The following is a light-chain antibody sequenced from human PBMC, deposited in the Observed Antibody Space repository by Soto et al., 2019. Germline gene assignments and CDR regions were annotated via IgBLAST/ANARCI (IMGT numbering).Light chain of an antibody. CDR2: GAS. CDR3: QQYNAFFWT. J-gene: IGKJ1*01. V-gene: IGKV1-5*01. CDR1: QSISKW. Sequence: DIQMTQSPSTLSASVGDRVTITCRASQSISKWLAWHQQKPGNAPKLLIYGASNWAIGVPSRFSGSGSGAEFTLTISSLQPDDFATYFCQQYNAFFWTFGQGTKVDIK.